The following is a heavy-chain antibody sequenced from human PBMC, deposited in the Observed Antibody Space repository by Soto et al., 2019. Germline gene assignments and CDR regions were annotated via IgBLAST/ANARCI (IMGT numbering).Heavy chain of an antibody. CDR2: INNSGST. J-gene: IGHJ6*03. V-gene: IGHV4-59*12. CDR3: ARKTGTTDYYYYYYMDV. D-gene: IGHD1-7*01. Sequence: PSETLSLTCTVSGGSISSYYWSWIRQPPGKGLEWIGYINNSGSTKYNPSLKSRVTISVDTSKNQFSLKLSSVTAADTAVYYCARKTGTTDYYYYYYMDVWGKGTTVTVSS. CDR1: GGSISSYY.